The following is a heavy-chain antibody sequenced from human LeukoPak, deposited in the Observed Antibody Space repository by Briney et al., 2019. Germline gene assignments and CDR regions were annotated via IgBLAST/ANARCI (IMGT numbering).Heavy chain of an antibody. CDR3: ARLWVATLDS. CDR2: IYPGDSDT. J-gene: IGHJ4*02. Sequence: GESLKISCKGSGYSFSSYWIVWVRQMPGKGLEWMGIIYPGDSDTRYSPSFQGQVTISADKSISTAYLQWSSLKAPDTAMYYCARLWVATLDSWGQGTLVTVSS. CDR1: GYSFSSYW. V-gene: IGHV5-51*01. D-gene: IGHD5-12*01.